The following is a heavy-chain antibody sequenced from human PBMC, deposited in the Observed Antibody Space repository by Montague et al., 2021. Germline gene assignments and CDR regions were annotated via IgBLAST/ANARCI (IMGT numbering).Heavy chain of an antibody. CDR1: GLTFSVYS. D-gene: IGHD3-10*01. V-gene: IGHV3-74*03. CDR3: TRVRGSGSYISGFHP. J-gene: IGHJ5*02. Sequence: SLRLSCAASGLTFSVYSMHWVRQVPEKGLVWVAHIYINGSILSYAASVNGRFTISGDNATNTLYLKMNSLRAEDTAVYYCTRVRGSGSYISGFHPWGQGTLVTGSS. CDR2: IYINGSIL.